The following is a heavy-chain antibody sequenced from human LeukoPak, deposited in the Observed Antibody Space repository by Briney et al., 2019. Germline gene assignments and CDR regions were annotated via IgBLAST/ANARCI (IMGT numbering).Heavy chain of an antibody. CDR2: IIPILGIA. Sequence: SVTVSCKASGGTFSSYAISWVRQAPGQGLEWMGGIIPILGIANYAQKFQGRVTITADKSTSTAYMELSSLRSEDTAVYYCARDGDPYYYYYGMDVWGQGTTVTVSS. V-gene: IGHV1-69*10. CDR1: GGTFSSYA. CDR3: ARDGDPYYYYYGMDV. J-gene: IGHJ6*02. D-gene: IGHD4-17*01.